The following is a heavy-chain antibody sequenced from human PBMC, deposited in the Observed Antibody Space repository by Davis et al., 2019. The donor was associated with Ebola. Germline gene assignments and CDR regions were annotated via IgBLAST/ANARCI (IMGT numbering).Heavy chain of an antibody. CDR1: GGSFSGYY. CDR3: ARHVVGKVAGGSIDS. D-gene: IGHD5-12*01. CDR2: IIYDGT. Sequence: SETLSLTCAVYGGSFSGYYWGWIRQPPGKGLEWIGNIIYDGTHYNPSLKSRVTISVDTSKNQFSLKVNSVTASDTAEYYCARHVVGKVAGGSIDSWGRGILVTVSS. V-gene: IGHV4-34*12. J-gene: IGHJ5*01.